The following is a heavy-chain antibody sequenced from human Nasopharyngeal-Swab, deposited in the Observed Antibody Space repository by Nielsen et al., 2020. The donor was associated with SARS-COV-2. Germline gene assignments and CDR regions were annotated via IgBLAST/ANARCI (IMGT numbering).Heavy chain of an antibody. J-gene: IGHJ6*02. D-gene: IGHD6-13*01. CDR2: IYHSGST. CDR3: ARTGIAAAGDTETYYYGMDV. Sequence: WIRQPPGKGLEWIGEIYHSGSTNYNPSLKSRVTISVDKSKNQFPLKLSSVTAADTAVYYCARTGIAAAGDTETYYYGMDVWGQGTTVTVSS. V-gene: IGHV4-4*02.